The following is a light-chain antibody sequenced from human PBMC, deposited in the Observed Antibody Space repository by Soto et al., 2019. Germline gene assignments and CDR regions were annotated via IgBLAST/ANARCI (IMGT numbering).Light chain of an antibody. Sequence: DIQMTQSPSSLSASVGDSVTISCQASQDISNYLNWYQQKPGKAPKLLIYDASNLERGVPSRFSGSGSGTDFTFTISSLQPEDNATSYCQQYDNLPYTFGQGTKLEIK. J-gene: IGKJ2*01. V-gene: IGKV1-33*01. CDR1: QDISNY. CDR3: QQYDNLPYT. CDR2: DAS.